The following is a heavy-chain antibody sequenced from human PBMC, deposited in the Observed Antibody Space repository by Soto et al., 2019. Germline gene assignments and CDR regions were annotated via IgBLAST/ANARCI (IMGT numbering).Heavy chain of an antibody. CDR3: ARDQLEGNWFDP. Sequence: QLQLQESGSGLVRPSQTLSLTCAVSGGSISSGGYSWNWIRQPPGKGLEWIGYIYHSGSTLYNPSLKSRVTISVHKSKNQFSLRLYSVTAADTAVYYCARDQLEGNWFDPWGQGTLVTVSS. CDR1: GGSISSGGYS. J-gene: IGHJ5*02. V-gene: IGHV4-30-2*01. D-gene: IGHD1-1*01. CDR2: IYHSGST.